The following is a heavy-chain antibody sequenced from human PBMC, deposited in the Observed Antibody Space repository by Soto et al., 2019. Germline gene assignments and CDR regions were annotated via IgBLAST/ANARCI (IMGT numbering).Heavy chain of an antibody. CDR2: TYFRSKWYN. CDR1: GDSVSSNTAS. D-gene: IGHD5-12*01. J-gene: IGHJ5*02. CDR3: AKGDNLGPKTGYAFDP. V-gene: IGHV6-1*01. Sequence: PSQTLSLTRAISGDSVSSNTASWNWIRQSPSRGLEWLGRTYFRSKWYNDYAVSVKSRIIINPDTSNNQFSLQLNSVTPEDTAVYFCAKGDNLGPKTGYAFDPWGQGIMVTVS.